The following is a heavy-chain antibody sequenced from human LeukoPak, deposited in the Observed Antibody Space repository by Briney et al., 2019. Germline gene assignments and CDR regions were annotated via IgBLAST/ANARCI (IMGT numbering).Heavy chain of an antibody. CDR1: GGSISSSH. CDR3: ARLCSSTSCYVSFDI. V-gene: IGHV4-59*08. D-gene: IGHD2-2*01. CDR2: ISYSGST. J-gene: IGHJ3*02. Sequence: SETLSLTCTVSGGSISSSHWSWIRQPPGKGLEWIGYISYSGSTNYNPSLRSRVTISKDTFKNQFSLKLSSVTAADTAVYYCARLCSSTSCYVSFDIWGQGTMVTVSS.